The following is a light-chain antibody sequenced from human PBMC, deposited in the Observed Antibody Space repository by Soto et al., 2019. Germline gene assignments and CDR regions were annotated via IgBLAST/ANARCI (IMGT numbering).Light chain of an antibody. CDR2: AAS. CDR1: QSISSY. V-gene: IGKV1-39*01. Sequence: DIQMTQSPSSLSASLGARVTITCRASQSISSYLNWYQQKPGKAPKLLIYAASSLQSGVPSRFSGSGSGTDFTLTISSLQPEDFATYYCQQRYSTRLTCGGGTKVEIK. J-gene: IGKJ4*01. CDR3: QQRYSTRLT.